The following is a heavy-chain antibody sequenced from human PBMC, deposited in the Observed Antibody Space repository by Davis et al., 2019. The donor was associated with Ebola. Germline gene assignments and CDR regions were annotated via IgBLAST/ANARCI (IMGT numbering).Heavy chain of an antibody. Sequence: SETLSLTCTVSGGSISSYYWSWIRQPPGKGLEWIGYIYYSGSTNYNPSLKSRVTLSVDTSKNQFSLKLSSVTAADTAVYYCAREGIVVVVAATQGYNWFDPWGQGTLVTVSS. V-gene: IGHV4-59*01. CDR3: AREGIVVVVAATQGYNWFDP. D-gene: IGHD2-15*01. J-gene: IGHJ5*02. CDR2: IYYSGST. CDR1: GGSISSYY.